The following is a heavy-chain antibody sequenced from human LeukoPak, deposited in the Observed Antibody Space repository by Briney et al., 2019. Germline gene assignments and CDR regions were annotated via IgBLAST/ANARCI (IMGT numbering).Heavy chain of an antibody. CDR1: GFTSSSYG. Sequence: LTGGSLRLSCAASGFTSSSYGMHWVRQAPGKGLEWVSAISGSGDNTYYADSVKGRFTISRDNSKNTLYLEMNGLRAEDTAVYYCAKVLGSGSYYFYYGMDVWGQGTTVTVSS. CDR2: ISGSGDNT. CDR3: AKVLGSGSYYFYYGMDV. V-gene: IGHV3-23*01. J-gene: IGHJ6*02. D-gene: IGHD3-10*01.